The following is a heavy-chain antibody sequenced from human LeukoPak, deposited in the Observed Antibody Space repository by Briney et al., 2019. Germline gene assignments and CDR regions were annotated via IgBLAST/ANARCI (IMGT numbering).Heavy chain of an antibody. CDR3: ARSSGGSYDY. V-gene: IGHV4-31*03. Sequence: SETLSLTCTVSDGSISSGGYYWSWIRQHPGKGLEWIGYIYYSGSTYYNPSLKSRVTISVDTSKNQFSLKLSSVTAADTAVYYCARSSGGSYDYWGQGTLVTVSS. D-gene: IGHD2-15*01. CDR2: IYYSGST. J-gene: IGHJ4*02. CDR1: DGSISSGGYY.